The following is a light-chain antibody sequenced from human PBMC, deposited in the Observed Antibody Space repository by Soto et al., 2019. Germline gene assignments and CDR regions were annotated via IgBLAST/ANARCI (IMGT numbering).Light chain of an antibody. J-gene: IGKJ1*01. CDR3: QQYSTRWT. CDR2: KAS. V-gene: IGKV1-5*03. CDR1: QSISSW. Sequence: DIQMTQSPSTLSASVGDRVTITCRASQSISSWLAWYQQKPGQAPKLLIYKASSLESGVPSRFSGSGSGTEFTLTIRRLQPDDFATYYCQQYSTRWTFGQGTKVEIK.